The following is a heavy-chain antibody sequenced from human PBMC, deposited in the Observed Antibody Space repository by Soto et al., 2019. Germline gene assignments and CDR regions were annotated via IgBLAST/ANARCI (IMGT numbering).Heavy chain of an antibody. J-gene: IGHJ3*02. CDR2: INPNSGGT. V-gene: IGHV1-2*04. CDR3: ARVSNGSGWYGQGNHDAFDI. CDR1: GYTFTGYY. Sequence: ASVKVSCKASGYTFTGYYMHWVRQAPGQGLEWMGWINPNSGGTNYAQKFQGWVTMTRDTSISTAYMELSRLRSDDTAVYYCARVSNGSGWYGQGNHDAFDIWGQGTMVTVSS. D-gene: IGHD6-19*01.